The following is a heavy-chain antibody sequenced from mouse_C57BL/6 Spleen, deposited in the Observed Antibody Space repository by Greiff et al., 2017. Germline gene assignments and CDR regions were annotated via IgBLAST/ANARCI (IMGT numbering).Heavy chain of an antibody. CDR3: ASSNWNDYAMDY. D-gene: IGHD4-1*01. CDR1: GYTFTSYW. J-gene: IGHJ4*01. V-gene: IGHV1-64*01. CDR2: IHPNSGST. Sequence: QVQLQQPGAELVKPGASVKLSCKASGYTFTSYWMHWVKQRPGQGLEWIGMIHPNSGSTNYNEKFKSKATLTVDKSSSTAYMQLSSLTSEDSAVYECASSNWNDYAMDYWGQGTSVTVSS.